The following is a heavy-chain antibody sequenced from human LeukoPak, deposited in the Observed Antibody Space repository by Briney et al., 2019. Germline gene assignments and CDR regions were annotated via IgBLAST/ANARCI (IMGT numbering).Heavy chain of an antibody. J-gene: IGHJ4*02. D-gene: IGHD5-12*01. V-gene: IGHV4-39*07. Sequence: SETLSLTCTVSGGSISSSSYYWGWIRQPPGKGLEWIGSIYYSGSTYYNPSLKSRVTISVDTSKNQFSLKLSSVTAADTAVYYCARAECVDIVATCYYFDYWGQGTLVTVSS. CDR2: IYYSGST. CDR1: GGSISSSSYY. CDR3: ARAECVDIVATCYYFDY.